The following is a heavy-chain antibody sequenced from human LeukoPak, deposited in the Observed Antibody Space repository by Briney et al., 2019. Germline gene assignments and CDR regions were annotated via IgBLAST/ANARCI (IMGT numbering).Heavy chain of an antibody. D-gene: IGHD6-13*01. Sequence: SVKVSCKASGDTFTDGYLHGGRQGPGEGGGRRGGITTFNGDTTYAQKFQDRVPITRDRSMSTAYMELSSLRSEDTAMYYCARSGIAAAGNWYFDLWGRGTLVTVSS. CDR3: ARSGIAAAGNWYFDL. V-gene: IGHV1-45*02. CDR2: ITTFNGDT. J-gene: IGHJ2*01. CDR1: GDTFTDGY.